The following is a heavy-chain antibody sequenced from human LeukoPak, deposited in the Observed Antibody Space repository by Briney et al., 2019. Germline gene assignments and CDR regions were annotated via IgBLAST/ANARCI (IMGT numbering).Heavy chain of an antibody. Sequence: GASVKVSCKASGYTFTSYDVNWVRQAAGQGLEWMGWMNSNSGNTGYAQKFLGRVTMTRNASISTAYMELSSLRSEDTAVYYCATARKYSYGRGLDYWGQGTLVTVSS. J-gene: IGHJ4*02. D-gene: IGHD5-18*01. CDR1: GYTFTSYD. CDR3: ATARKYSYGRGLDY. V-gene: IGHV1-8*01. CDR2: MNSNSGNT.